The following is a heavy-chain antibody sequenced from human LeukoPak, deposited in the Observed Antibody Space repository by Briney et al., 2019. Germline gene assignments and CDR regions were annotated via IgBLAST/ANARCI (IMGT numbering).Heavy chain of an antibody. D-gene: IGHD3-3*01. Sequence: ASVKVSCKASGYTFTSYGISWVRQAPGQGFEWIGWISAYNGNTNYAQKLQGRVSMTTDTSTSTAYMELRSLRSDDTAVYYCARVAILRFLEWQLGAFDIWGQGTMVTVSS. CDR1: GYTFTSYG. J-gene: IGHJ3*02. V-gene: IGHV1-18*01. CDR3: ARVAILRFLEWQLGAFDI. CDR2: ISAYNGNT.